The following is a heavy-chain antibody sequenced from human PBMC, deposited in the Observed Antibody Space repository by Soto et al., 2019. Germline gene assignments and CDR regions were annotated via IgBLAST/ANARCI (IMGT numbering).Heavy chain of an antibody. CDR3: ARLVPAAGFYYSLDV. J-gene: IGHJ6*02. Sequence: QVQLVQSGAEVKKPGSSVKVSCKASGGTFSSYAISWVRQAPGQGLEWMGGIIPIFGTEYDAHKFQGRVTTTADDSTSTAYSVVRSLGSEDTAVSYGARLVPAAGFYYSLDVGGQGTTVSVSS. CDR2: IIPIFGTE. CDR1: GGTFSSYA. D-gene: IGHD2-15*01. V-gene: IGHV1-69*12.